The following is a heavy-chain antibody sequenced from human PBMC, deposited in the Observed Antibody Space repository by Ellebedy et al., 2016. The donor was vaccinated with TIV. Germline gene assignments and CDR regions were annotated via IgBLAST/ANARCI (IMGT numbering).Heavy chain of an antibody. CDR2: INPNSGGT. CDR1: GYTFTGYY. CDR3: ARSASLTYYGSGGMDV. Sequence: AASVKVSCKASGYTFTGYYIHWVRQAPGQGLEWMGWINPNSGGTNYAQKFQGRVTVTRDTSSSTAYMELTRLRSDDTAVYYCARSASLTYYGSGGMDVWGQGTTVTVSS. D-gene: IGHD3-10*01. V-gene: IGHV1-2*02. J-gene: IGHJ6*02.